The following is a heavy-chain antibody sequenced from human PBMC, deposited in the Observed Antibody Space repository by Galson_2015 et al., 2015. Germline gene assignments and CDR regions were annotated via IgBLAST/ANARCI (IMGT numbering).Heavy chain of an antibody. CDR2: ISGSGGST. V-gene: IGHV3-23*01. D-gene: IGHD3-22*01. CDR3: AKGGYYYDSSGYADY. Sequence: SLRLSCAASGFTFSSYAMSWVRQAPGKGLEWVSAISGSGGSTYYADSVKGRFTISRDNSKNTLYLQMNSLRAEDTAVYYCAKGGYYYDSSGYADYWGQGTLVTVSS. J-gene: IGHJ4*02. CDR1: GFTFSSYA.